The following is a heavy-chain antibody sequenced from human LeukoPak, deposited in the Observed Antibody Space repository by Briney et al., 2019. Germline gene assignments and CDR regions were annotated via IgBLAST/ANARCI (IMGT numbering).Heavy chain of an antibody. V-gene: IGHV3-15*07. CDR2: IKSNSEGGST. J-gene: IGHJ4*02. CDR1: GFIISNAW. CDR3: TTDRITIFGVVVPFDY. Sequence: PGGPPHLSCEASGFIISNAWMNWVRQAPGKVLEWVGHIKSNSEGGSTDYSAPVKGRFSISRDESKTTLYLQMNSLKTEDTAVYYCTTDRITIFGVVVPFDYWGQGSLVTVSS. D-gene: IGHD3-3*01.